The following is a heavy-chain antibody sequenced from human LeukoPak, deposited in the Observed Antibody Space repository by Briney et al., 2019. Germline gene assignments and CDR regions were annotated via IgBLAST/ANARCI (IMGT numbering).Heavy chain of an antibody. Sequence: ASVKVSCKASGYTFTGYYMHWVRQAPGQGLEWMGWINPNSGGTNYAQKFQGRVTMTRDTSISTAYMELSRLRSDDTAVYYCARGRYDYYDSSGYRWYFDLWGRGTLVTVSS. CDR1: GYTFTGYY. CDR2: INPNSGGT. CDR3: ARGRYDYYDSSGYRWYFDL. D-gene: IGHD3-22*01. V-gene: IGHV1-2*02. J-gene: IGHJ2*01.